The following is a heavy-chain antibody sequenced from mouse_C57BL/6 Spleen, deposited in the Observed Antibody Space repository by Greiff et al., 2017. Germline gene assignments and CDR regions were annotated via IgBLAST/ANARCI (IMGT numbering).Heavy chain of an antibody. D-gene: IGHD3-2*02. CDR2: INPSNGGT. J-gene: IGHJ2*01. Sequence: QVQLQQSGTELVKPGASVKLSCKASGYTFTSYWMHWVKQRPGQGLEWIGNINPSNGGTNYNEKFKSKATLTVDKSSSTAYMQLSSLTSEDSAVYYCARGLRLRGDYFDYWGQGTTLTVSS. CDR3: ARGLRLRGDYFDY. V-gene: IGHV1-53*01. CDR1: GYTFTSYW.